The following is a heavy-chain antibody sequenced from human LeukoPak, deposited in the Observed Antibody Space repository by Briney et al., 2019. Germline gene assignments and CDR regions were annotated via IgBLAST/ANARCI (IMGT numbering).Heavy chain of an antibody. CDR2: ISGSGGST. J-gene: IGHJ4*02. CDR1: GFTFSSYG. V-gene: IGHV3-23*01. CDR3: ARGGIWN. Sequence: GGTLRLSCAASGFTFSSYGMSWVRQAPGKGLEWVSGISGSGGSTYYADSVKGRFTISRDNAKNSLYLQMNSLRAEDTAVYYCARGGIWNWGQGTLVTVSS. D-gene: IGHD3-16*01.